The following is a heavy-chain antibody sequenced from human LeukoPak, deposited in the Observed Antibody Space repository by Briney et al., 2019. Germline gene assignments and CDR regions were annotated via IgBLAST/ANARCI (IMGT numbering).Heavy chain of an antibody. CDR1: GDSITRRDLY. V-gene: IGHV4-61*02. CDR2: IYTSGGT. J-gene: IGHJ4*02. D-gene: IGHD4-11*01. Sequence: SETLSLTCTVSGDSITRRDLYWSWIRQPPGKGLEWIGRIYTSGGTNYNPSLKSRVTMSVDTSKNQFSLKMTSVTAADTAVYYCARARETETIDYWGQGTPVTVSS. CDR3: ARARETETIDY.